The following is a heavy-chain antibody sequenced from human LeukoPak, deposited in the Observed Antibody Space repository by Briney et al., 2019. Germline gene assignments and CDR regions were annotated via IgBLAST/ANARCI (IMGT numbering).Heavy chain of an antibody. CDR3: AREEPRYGDSYSPDAFDI. D-gene: IGHD4-17*01. Sequence: GWSLRLSCAASRFXFSSYVIHWVRQAPAKGLAGVAVIAYDGSNKYYAASVKGRFTISRDKSKNALYLQMNSLRAEDTAVYYCAREEPRYGDSYSPDAFDIWGEGTMVTVSS. CDR2: IAYDGSNK. V-gene: IGHV3-30-3*01. CDR1: RFXFSSYV. J-gene: IGHJ3*02.